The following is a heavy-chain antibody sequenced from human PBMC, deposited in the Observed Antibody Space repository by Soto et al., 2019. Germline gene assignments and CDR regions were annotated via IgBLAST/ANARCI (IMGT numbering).Heavy chain of an antibody. CDR3: ARDRIVVIPSGMSFHFDP. CDR1: GFTLRTYA. Sequence: PGGALRLSCEASGFTLRTYAMHWVRQAPGKGLEWVSVVSFDGSKTLYAESVKGRFTISRDNSKNTLFLQMHRLRTEDTAVYYSARDRIVVIPSGMSFHFDPRGLGTLVTVSS. CDR2: VSFDGSKT. V-gene: IGHV3-30*04. J-gene: IGHJ5*02. D-gene: IGHD2-2*01.